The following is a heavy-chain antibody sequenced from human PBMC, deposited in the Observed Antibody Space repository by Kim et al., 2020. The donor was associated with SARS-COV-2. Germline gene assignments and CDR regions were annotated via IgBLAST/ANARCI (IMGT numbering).Heavy chain of an antibody. CDR2: INHSGST. CDR1: GGSFSGYY. V-gene: IGHV4-34*01. J-gene: IGHJ3*02. Sequence: SETLSLTCAVYGGSFSGYYWSWIRQPPGKGLEWIGEINHSGSTNYNPSLKSRVTISVDTSKNQFSLKLSSVTAADTAVYYCARQNILTGYFDAFDIWGQGTMVTVSS. D-gene: IGHD3-9*01. CDR3: ARQNILTGYFDAFDI.